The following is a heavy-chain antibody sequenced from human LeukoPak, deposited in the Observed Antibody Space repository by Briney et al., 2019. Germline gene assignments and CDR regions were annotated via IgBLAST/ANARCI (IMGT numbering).Heavy chain of an antibody. Sequence: GASVKVSFKASGYTLTVYYMHWVRLAPGHGREWMGCVSPNNGGTIYAQNFQGRVTMTRDTSISTAYMELSSLTSDDTAVYYCVRGYCSDGSCYSAYWGQGTLVTVSS. J-gene: IGHJ4*02. CDR1: GYTLTVYY. D-gene: IGHD2-15*01. CDR2: VSPNNGGT. V-gene: IGHV1-2*02. CDR3: VRGYCSDGSCYSAY.